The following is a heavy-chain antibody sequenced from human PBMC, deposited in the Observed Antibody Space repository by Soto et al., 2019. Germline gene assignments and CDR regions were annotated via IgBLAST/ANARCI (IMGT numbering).Heavy chain of an antibody. CDR2: IYYSGST. D-gene: IGHD6-19*01. V-gene: IGHV4-61*01. Sequence: QVQLQESGPGLVKPSETLSLTCTVSGGSVTSGSYYWSWIRQPPGKGLEWIGCIYYSGSTNYNPSLKSRFTISVDTSKNQISLKLSSVTAADTAVYYCARDQGIAVAVFDYWGQGTLVTVSS. CDR1: GGSVTSGSYY. J-gene: IGHJ4*02. CDR3: ARDQGIAVAVFDY.